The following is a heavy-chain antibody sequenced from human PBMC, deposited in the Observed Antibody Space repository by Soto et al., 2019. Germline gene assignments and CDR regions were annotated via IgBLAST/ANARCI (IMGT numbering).Heavy chain of an antibody. J-gene: IGHJ4*02. Sequence: PSETLSLTCTVSGGSISSGGYSWSWIRQPPGKGLEWIGYIYHSGSTYYNPSLKSRVTISVDRSKNQFSLKLSSVTAADTAVYYCASGSGYYTSFDYWGQGTLVTVSS. V-gene: IGHV4-30-2*01. CDR2: IYHSGST. CDR1: GGSISSGGYS. D-gene: IGHD5-12*01. CDR3: ASGSGYYTSFDY.